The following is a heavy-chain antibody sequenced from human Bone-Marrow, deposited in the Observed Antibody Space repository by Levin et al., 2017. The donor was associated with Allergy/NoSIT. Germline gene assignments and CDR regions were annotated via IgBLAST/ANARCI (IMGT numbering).Heavy chain of an antibody. CDR2: FDPEDGET. V-gene: IGHV1-24*01. CDR1: GYTLTELS. CDR3: AIKRELRPYRWNAFDI. J-gene: IGHJ3*02. Sequence: ASVKVSCKVSGYTLTELSMHWVRQAPGKGLEWMGGFDPEDGETIYAQKFQGRVTMTEDTSTDTAYMELSSLRSEDTAVYYCAIKRELRPYRWNAFDIWGQGTMVTVSS. D-gene: IGHD1-26*01.